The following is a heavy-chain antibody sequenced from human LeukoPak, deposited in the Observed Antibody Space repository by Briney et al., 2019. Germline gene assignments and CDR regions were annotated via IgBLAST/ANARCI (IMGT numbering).Heavy chain of an antibody. CDR1: GGSISSGGYP. CDR3: ARAAMVRGVIHYYFDY. V-gene: IGHV4-30-2*01. Sequence: SQTLSLTCAVSGGSISSGGYPWSWIRQPPGKGLEWIGYIYHSGSTYYNPSLKSRVTISVDRSKNQFSLKLSSVTAADTAVYYCARAAMVRGVIHYYFDYWGQGTLVTVSS. J-gene: IGHJ4*02. D-gene: IGHD3-10*01. CDR2: IYHSGST.